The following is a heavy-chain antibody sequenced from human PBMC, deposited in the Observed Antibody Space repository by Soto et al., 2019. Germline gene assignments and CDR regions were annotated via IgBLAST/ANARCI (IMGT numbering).Heavy chain of an antibody. V-gene: IGHV5-10-1*01. Sequence: PGESVKISCXGSGYSFTSYWISWVRQMPGKGLEWMGRIDPSDSYTNYSPSFQGHVTISADKSISTAYLQWSSLKASDTAMYYCARQGYGDYASWFDPWGQGTLVTSPQ. D-gene: IGHD4-17*01. J-gene: IGHJ5*02. CDR3: ARQGYGDYASWFDP. CDR1: GYSFTSYW. CDR2: IDPSDSYT.